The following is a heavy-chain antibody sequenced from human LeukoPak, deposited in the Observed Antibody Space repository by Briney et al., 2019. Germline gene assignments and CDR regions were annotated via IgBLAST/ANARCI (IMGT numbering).Heavy chain of an antibody. V-gene: IGHV3-74*01. CDR1: GFTFSNYW. Sequence: GGSLRLSCTASGFTFSNYWMQSVRQVPGKGLVWVSRINGDGSSPSYADSVKGRFTISRDNSKNTLYLQMNNLSAEDTAVYYCARETSGSFPYWGQGTLVTVSS. D-gene: IGHD2-15*01. J-gene: IGHJ4*02. CDR3: ARETSGSFPY. CDR2: INGDGSSP.